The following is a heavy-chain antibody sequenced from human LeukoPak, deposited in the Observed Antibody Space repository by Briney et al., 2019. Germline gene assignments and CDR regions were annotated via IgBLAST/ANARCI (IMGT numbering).Heavy chain of an antibody. Sequence: GESLKISCKGSGYSFTSYWIGWVRQMPGKGLEWMGIIYPGDSDTRYSPSFQGQVTISADKSISTAYLQWSSLKASDTAMYYCARFPPYYSNWGDAFDIWGQGTMVTVSS. J-gene: IGHJ3*02. V-gene: IGHV5-51*01. CDR2: IYPGDSDT. D-gene: IGHD4-11*01. CDR1: GYSFTSYW. CDR3: ARFPPYYSNWGDAFDI.